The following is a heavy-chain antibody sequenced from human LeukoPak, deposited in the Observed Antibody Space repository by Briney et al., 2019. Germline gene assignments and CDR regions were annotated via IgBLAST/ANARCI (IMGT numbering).Heavy chain of an antibody. J-gene: IGHJ3*02. CDR2: IYYSGST. D-gene: IGHD6-6*01. CDR3: ARSWAARLWYAFDI. V-gene: IGHV4-59*12. CDR1: GGSISSYY. Sequence: SETLSLTCTVSGGSISSYYWSWIRQPPGKGLEWIGYIYYSGSTNYNPSLKSRVTISVDTSKNQFSLKLSSVTAADTAVYYCARSWAARLWYAFDIWGQGTMVTVSS.